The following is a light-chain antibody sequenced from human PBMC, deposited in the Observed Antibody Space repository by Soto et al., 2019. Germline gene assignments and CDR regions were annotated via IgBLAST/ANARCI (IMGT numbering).Light chain of an antibody. CDR1: QSVSNNY. Sequence: SLGTLSLYTGERATLSCRASQSVSNNYLACYQQKPGQAPRLLIYGASNRATGIPDRFSGSGSGTDFTLTISRLEPEDFAVYYCQQYGSSGPFGHGTKVAIK. CDR3: QQYGSSGP. CDR2: GAS. V-gene: IGKV3-20*01. J-gene: IGKJ1*01.